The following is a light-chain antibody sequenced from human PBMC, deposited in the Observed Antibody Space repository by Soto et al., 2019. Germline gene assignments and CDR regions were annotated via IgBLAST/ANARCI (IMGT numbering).Light chain of an antibody. CDR3: QNYGSLTSST. J-gene: IGKJ1*01. Sequence: EIVFTQSPGTLSLSPGERATLSCRASQSVSSSYLAWYQQKPGQAPRLIIYGASSRATGIPDRFSGSGSGTDFTLTISRLEPEDFAVYYCQNYGSLTSSTFGQGTKVEIK. CDR1: QSVSSSY. CDR2: GAS. V-gene: IGKV3-20*01.